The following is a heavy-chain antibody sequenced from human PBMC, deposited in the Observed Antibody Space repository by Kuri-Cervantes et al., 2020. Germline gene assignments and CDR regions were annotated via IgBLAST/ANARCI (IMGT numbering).Heavy chain of an antibody. CDR2: VSGSGDII. J-gene: IGHJ4*02. CDR3: ARVTGITGTSDY. D-gene: IGHD1-7*01. Sequence: LTCAASGFYFNNYAMTWVRQAPGKGLEWVSTVSGSGDIIYYADSVKGRFTISRDNAKNTLYLQMNSLRAEDTAVYYCARVTGITGTSDYWGQGTLVTVSS. V-gene: IGHV3-23*01. CDR1: GFYFNNYA.